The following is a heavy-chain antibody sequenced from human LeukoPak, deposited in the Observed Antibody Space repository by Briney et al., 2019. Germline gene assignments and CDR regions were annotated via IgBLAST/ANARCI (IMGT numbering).Heavy chain of an antibody. CDR1: GGSFSGYY. D-gene: IGHD6-19*01. V-gene: IGHV4-34*01. CDR3: ARRAVKQWRAFDI. CDR2: INHSGST. J-gene: IGHJ3*02. Sequence: SETLSLTCAVYGGSFSGYYWSWIRQPPGKGLEWIGEINHSGSTNYNPSLMSRVTISVDTSKNQFSLKLSAVTAADTAVYYCARRAVKQWRAFDIWGQGTMVTVSS.